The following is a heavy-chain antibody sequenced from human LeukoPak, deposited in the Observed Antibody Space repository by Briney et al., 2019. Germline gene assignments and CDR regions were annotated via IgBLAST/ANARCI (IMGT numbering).Heavy chain of an antibody. CDR3: ARGGGDYDFWSGYYSGQDAFDI. V-gene: IGHV1-46*01. Sequence: GASVKVSCKASGYTFTSYYMHWVRQAPGQGLEWMGIINPSGGSTSYALKFQGRVTMTRDTSTSTVYMELSSLRSEDTAVYYCARGGGDYDFWSGYYSGQDAFDIWGQGTMVTVSS. CDR1: GYTFTSYY. J-gene: IGHJ3*02. D-gene: IGHD3-3*01. CDR2: INPSGGST.